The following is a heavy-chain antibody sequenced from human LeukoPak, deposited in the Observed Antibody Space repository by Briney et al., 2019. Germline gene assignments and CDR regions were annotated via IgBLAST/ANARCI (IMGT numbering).Heavy chain of an antibody. CDR2: INPNSGGT. Sequence: GASVKVSCKASGYTFTCYYMHWVRQAPGQGLEWMGWINPNSGGTNYAQKFQGRVTMTRGTSISTAYMELSRLRSDDTAVYYCARDTSVAAAGNYYYYYYMDVWGKGTTVTVSS. CDR1: GYTFTCYY. D-gene: IGHD6-13*01. CDR3: ARDTSVAAAGNYYYYYYMDV. V-gene: IGHV1-2*02. J-gene: IGHJ6*03.